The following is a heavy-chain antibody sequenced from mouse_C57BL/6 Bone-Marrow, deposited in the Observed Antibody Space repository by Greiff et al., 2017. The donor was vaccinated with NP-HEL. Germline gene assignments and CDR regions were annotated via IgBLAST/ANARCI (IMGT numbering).Heavy chain of an antibody. CDR3: ARTGRRAWFAY. Sequence: EVKLVESGGGLVKPGGSLKLSCAASGFTFSDYGMHWVRQAPEKGLEWVAYISSGSSTIYYADTVKGRFTISRDNAKNTLFLQMTSLRSEDTAMYYCARTGRRAWFAYWGQGTLVTVSA. CDR2: ISSGSSTI. V-gene: IGHV5-17*01. D-gene: IGHD4-1*01. CDR1: GFTFSDYG. J-gene: IGHJ3*01.